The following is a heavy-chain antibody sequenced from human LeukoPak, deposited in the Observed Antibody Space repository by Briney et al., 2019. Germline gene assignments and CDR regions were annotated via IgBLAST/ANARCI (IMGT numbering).Heavy chain of an antibody. Sequence: PGRSLRLSCAASGFTFSSYGMHWVRQAPGKGLEWVAVIWYDGSNKYYADSVKGRFTISRDNSKNTLYLQMNSLRAEDTAVYYCAKDSGGAFDIWGQGTMVTVSS. CDR1: GFTFSSYG. J-gene: IGHJ3*02. CDR3: AKDSGGAFDI. CDR2: IWYDGSNK. D-gene: IGHD2-15*01. V-gene: IGHV3-33*06.